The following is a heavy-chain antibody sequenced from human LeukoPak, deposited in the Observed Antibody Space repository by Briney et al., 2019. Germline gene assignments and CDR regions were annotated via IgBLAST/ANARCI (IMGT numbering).Heavy chain of an antibody. V-gene: IGHV3-23*01. D-gene: IGHD3-16*01. CDR1: GFSFSNYA. J-gene: IGHJ4*02. CDR2: ISGSGDNT. CDR3: GSLRLL. Sequence: GGSLRLSCVASGFSFSNYAMMWVRHAPGKGLEWVSGISGSGDNTKYADSVKGRFTISRDNSKNTLYLQLNSLKAEDTAVYYCGSLRLLWGQGTLVTVSS.